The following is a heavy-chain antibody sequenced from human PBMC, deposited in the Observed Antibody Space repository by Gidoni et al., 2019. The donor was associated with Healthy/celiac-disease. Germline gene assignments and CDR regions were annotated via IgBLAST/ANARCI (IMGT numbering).Heavy chain of an antibody. D-gene: IGHD4-17*01. CDR1: GGPFTSRS. Sequence: QVQLVQSGAEVKKPGSAVKVSCKASGGPFTSRSISWVRSAPGQGLEWMGRIIPNLGIAKYAQKYQGRVTITADKSTGTAYMELGSLRSEDTAEYYCARDQGLFGGDYGPYWFDPWGQGTLVTVSS. CDR2: IIPNLGIA. CDR3: ARDQGLFGGDYGPYWFDP. V-gene: IGHV1-69*09. J-gene: IGHJ5*02.